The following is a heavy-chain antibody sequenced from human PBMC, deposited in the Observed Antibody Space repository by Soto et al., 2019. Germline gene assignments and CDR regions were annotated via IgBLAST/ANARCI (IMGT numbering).Heavy chain of an antibody. CDR1: GFTFSGSW. CDR2: VNEWGTDS. J-gene: IGHJ4*02. CDR3: VRDRGGNYYGGFDY. D-gene: IGHD1-26*01. V-gene: IGHV3-74*01. Sequence: EVQLVESGGGLVQPGGSLRLSCVASGFTFSGSWMHWVRQAPGEGLVWVSRVNEWGTDSNYADSVKGRFTISRDNAKNTLYLQMNSLRAEDTAVFYCVRDRGGNYYGGFDYWGQGTLVTVSS.